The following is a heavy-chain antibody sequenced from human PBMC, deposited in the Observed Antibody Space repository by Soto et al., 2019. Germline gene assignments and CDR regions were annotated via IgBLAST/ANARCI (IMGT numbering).Heavy chain of an antibody. D-gene: IGHD4-17*01. V-gene: IGHV4-59*01. J-gene: IGHJ4*02. CDR1: GGSISSYY. CDR2: IYNSGST. Sequence: QLQLQESGPGLVKPSETLSLTCTVSGGSISSYYWSWIRQPPGKGLEWIGYIYNSGSTNYNPSLKSRLTISVDTSKNQFSLKVTSVTAADTAVYYCARGRGDYGDYDLLDYWGQGTLVTVSS. CDR3: ARGRGDYGDYDLLDY.